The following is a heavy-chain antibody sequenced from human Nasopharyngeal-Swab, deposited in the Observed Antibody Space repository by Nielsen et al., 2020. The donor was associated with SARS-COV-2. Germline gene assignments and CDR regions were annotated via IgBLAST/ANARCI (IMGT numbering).Heavy chain of an antibody. Sequence: VRQAPGKGLEWVSVIYSGGSTYYADTVKGRFTISRDNSKNTVYLQMNSLRAEDTAVYYCAREFYYRFDYWGQGTLVTVSS. CDR3: AREFYYRFDY. V-gene: IGHV3-66*01. J-gene: IGHJ4*02. CDR2: IYSGGST. D-gene: IGHD3-10*01.